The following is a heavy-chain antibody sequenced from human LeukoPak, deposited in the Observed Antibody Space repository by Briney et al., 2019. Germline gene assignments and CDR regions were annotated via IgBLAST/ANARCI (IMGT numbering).Heavy chain of an antibody. V-gene: IGHV5-10-1*01. CDR2: IDPSDAYT. CDR3: AREVGRVRYFDY. J-gene: IGHJ4*02. CDR1: GYTFTSYW. Sequence: HGEPLTISCMGPGYTFTSYWISWVRQLPGKGLEWMGRIDPSDAYTNSRPSFQGHVTISADKSLSTAYLQWSGLKASDIAMYYCAREVGRVRYFDYWGQGTLVTASS. D-gene: IGHD2-2*01.